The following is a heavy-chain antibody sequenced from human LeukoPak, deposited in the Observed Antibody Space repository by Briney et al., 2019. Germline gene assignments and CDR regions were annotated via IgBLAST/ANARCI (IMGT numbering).Heavy chain of an antibody. V-gene: IGHV3-30-3*01. CDR3: AGTYGDSFYFDY. Sequence: PGGSLRLSCAASGFTFSSYAMHWVRQAPGKGLEWVAVISYDGSNKYYADSVKGRFTISRDNSKNTLYLQMNSLRAEDTAVYYCAGTYGDSFYFDYWGQGTLVTVSS. D-gene: IGHD4-17*01. CDR1: GFTFSSYA. CDR2: ISYDGSNK. J-gene: IGHJ4*02.